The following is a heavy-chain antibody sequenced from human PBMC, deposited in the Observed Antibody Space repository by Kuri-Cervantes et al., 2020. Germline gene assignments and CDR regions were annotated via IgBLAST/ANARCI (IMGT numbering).Heavy chain of an antibody. J-gene: IGHJ4*02. Sequence: ASVKVSCKASGYTFTSYDINWVRQATGQGPEWMGWMNPNSGNTGYAQKFQGRVSMTRNTSISTAYMELSRLTSDDTAMYYCARDPPLSSDVLTGYLDWGQGTLVTVSS. V-gene: IGHV1-8*01. CDR3: ARDPPLSSDVLTGYLD. CDR2: MNPNSGNT. D-gene: IGHD3-9*01. CDR1: GYTFTSYD.